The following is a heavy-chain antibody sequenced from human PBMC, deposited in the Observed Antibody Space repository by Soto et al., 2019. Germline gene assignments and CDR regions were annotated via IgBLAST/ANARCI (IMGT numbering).Heavy chain of an antibody. D-gene: IGHD2-15*01. J-gene: IGHJ4*02. CDR3: AKKYCSGGSCYIHDDPFDY. CDR2: ISGSGGST. CDR1: GFTFSSYA. Sequence: EVQLLESGGGLVQPGGSLRLSCAASGFTFSSYAMSWVRQAPGKGLEWVSAISGSGGSTYYADSVKGRFTISRDKSNNTLYLQMNSLRAEDTAVYYCAKKYCSGGSCYIHDDPFDYWGQGTLVTVSS. V-gene: IGHV3-23*01.